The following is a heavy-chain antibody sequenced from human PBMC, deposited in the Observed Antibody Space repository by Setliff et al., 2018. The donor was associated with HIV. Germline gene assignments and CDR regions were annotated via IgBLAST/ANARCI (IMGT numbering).Heavy chain of an antibody. J-gene: IGHJ5*02. V-gene: IGHV4-4*09. Sequence: PSETLSLTCTVSGGSIRISDWSWIRQPPGKGLEWIGCIYTSGNTNYDPSLKSRVTISVDTSKNQFSLKLASVTAADTAVYFCSRRSDWFDPWGQGTLVTVSS. CDR2: IYTSGNT. CDR3: SRRSDWFDP. CDR1: GGSIRISD.